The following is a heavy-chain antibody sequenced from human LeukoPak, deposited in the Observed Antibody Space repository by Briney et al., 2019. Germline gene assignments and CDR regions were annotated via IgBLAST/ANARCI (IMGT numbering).Heavy chain of an antibody. V-gene: IGHV3-64D*06. CDR1: GFIFSTYT. CDR2: INGDGRTT. J-gene: IGHJ5*02. CDR3: VGDQVDNVGWLT. Sequence: GGSLRLSCSASGFIFSTYTMYWVRQAPGRGLEFVSVINGDGRTTYYADSVKGRFTISRDNSKNTLYLQMNSLRAEDTAVYYCVGDQVDNVGWLTWGQGTRVTVSS. D-gene: IGHD5-12*01.